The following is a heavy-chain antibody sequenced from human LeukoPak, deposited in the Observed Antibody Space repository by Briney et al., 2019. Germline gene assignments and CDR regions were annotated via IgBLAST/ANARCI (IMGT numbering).Heavy chain of an antibody. J-gene: IGHJ3*02. D-gene: IGHD1-1*01. Sequence: GASVKVSCKASGGTFSSYAISWVRQAPGQGLEWKGGIIPIFGTANYAQKFQGRVTITTDESTSTAYMELSSLRSEDTAVYYCARETNPSDAFDIWGQGTMVTVSS. CDR1: GGTFSSYA. V-gene: IGHV1-69*05. CDR2: IIPIFGTA. CDR3: ARETNPSDAFDI.